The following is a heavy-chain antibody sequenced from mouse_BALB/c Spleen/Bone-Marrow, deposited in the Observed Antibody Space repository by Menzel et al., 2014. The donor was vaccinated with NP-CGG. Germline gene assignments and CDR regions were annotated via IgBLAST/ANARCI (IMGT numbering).Heavy chain of an antibody. V-gene: IGHV1S126*01. D-gene: IGHD2-10*02. Sequence: VKLMESGAELVRPGASVKVSCKASGYTFTSYWINWVKQRPGQGLGWIGNIYPSDSYTNYNQNFKDKATLTVDKSSSTAYTQLSSPTSEDSAVYYCTRQYGNYYAMDYWGQGTSVTVSS. J-gene: IGHJ4*01. CDR1: GYTFTSYW. CDR2: IYPSDSYT. CDR3: TRQYGNYYAMDY.